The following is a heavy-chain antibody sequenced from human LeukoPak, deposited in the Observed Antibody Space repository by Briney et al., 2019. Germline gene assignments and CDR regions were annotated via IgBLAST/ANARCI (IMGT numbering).Heavy chain of an antibody. J-gene: IGHJ4*02. CDR1: GFTFSRYG. V-gene: IGHV3-23*01. Sequence: GGSLRLSCAASGFTFSRYGMTWVRQAPGKGLEWVSTISDSGGSTYYADSVKGRFTISRDNSKNTLYLQMNSLRAEDTAIYYCATGAYFDHWGQGTLVTVSS. CDR2: ISDSGGST. CDR3: ATGAYFDH.